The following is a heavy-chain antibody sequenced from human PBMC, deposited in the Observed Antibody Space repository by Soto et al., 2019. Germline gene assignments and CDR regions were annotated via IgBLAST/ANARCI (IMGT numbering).Heavy chain of an antibody. Sequence: EVQLLESGGGLVQPGGSLRLSCAASGFIFSSYALNWVRQAPGKGLEWVSSISGGGGSTNYADSVKGRFTISRDNSKNALYLQLNSLRAEDTALYYCASAFYGSGSYWGCDYWGQGTLVTVSS. CDR2: ISGGGGST. J-gene: IGHJ4*02. V-gene: IGHV3-23*01. CDR1: GFIFSSYA. CDR3: ASAFYGSGSYWGCDY. D-gene: IGHD3-10*01.